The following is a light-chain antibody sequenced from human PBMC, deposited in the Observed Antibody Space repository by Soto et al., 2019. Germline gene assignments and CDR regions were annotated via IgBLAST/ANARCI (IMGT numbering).Light chain of an antibody. V-gene: IGKV1-39*01. CDR1: RTIDNS. CDR2: ATS. J-gene: IGKJ5*01. CDR3: QQSYNTPIN. Sequence: DIQITQSPSSLSASLGDRVTITFLASRTIDNSLNWYHQRPGRAPELLVYATSSLQSGVPSRFTGGGSGTHFTLTISGLQPEDFATYFCQQSYNTPINCGQGTRREIK.